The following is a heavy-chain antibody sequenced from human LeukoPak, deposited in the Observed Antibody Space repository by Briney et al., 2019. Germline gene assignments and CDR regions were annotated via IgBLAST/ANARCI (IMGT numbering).Heavy chain of an antibody. Sequence: PGGSLRLSCAVSGLPFSNHWMTWARQAPGKGLERVANINQDGSEKYYVDSVKGRFSISRDNAKSSLYLQMNSLRVEDTAMYFCAREGYGDYHIWGQGTIVTVSS. CDR1: GLPFSNHW. CDR3: AREGYGDYHI. CDR2: INQDGSEK. V-gene: IGHV3-7*01. D-gene: IGHD4-17*01. J-gene: IGHJ3*02.